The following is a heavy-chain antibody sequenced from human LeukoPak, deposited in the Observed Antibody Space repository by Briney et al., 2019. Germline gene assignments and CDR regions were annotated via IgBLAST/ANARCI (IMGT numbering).Heavy chain of an antibody. D-gene: IGHD6-13*01. Sequence: GESLKISCKGSGYSFTSYWIGWVRQMPGKGLEWMGIIYPGDSDTRYSPSFQGQVAISADKSISTAYLQWSSLKASDTAMYYCATASPGIAAPGWFDPWGQGTLVTVSS. V-gene: IGHV5-51*01. CDR3: ATASPGIAAPGWFDP. J-gene: IGHJ5*02. CDR2: IYPGDSDT. CDR1: GYSFTSYW.